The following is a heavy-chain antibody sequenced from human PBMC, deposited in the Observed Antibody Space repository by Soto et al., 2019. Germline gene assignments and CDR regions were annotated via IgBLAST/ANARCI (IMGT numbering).Heavy chain of an antibody. D-gene: IGHD3-9*01. V-gene: IGHV3-23*01. J-gene: IGHJ4*02. CDR3: TKDRHPDGIWTFDF. CDR2: LGGGGDT. CDR1: GFTFGTYT. Sequence: ASLRLSCAASGFTFGTYTMNWVRQAPGKGLEWVSALGGGGDTHYAESVKGRFTISRDYSKNILLLQMNSLRDEDSAIYYCTKDRHPDGIWTFDFWGQGTLVTVSS.